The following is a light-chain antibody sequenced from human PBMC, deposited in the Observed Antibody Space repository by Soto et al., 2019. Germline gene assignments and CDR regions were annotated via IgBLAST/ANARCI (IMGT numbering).Light chain of an antibody. CDR1: QSISSY. CDR3: QQSYIRPWT. Sequence: DIQMTQSPSSLSASVGDRVTITCRASQSISSYLNWYQQKPGKAPKLLIYAASSLQSGVPSRFSGSGSGTDFTLTISSLQPEDFATYYCQQSYIRPWTFGQGTKVEIK. CDR2: AAS. J-gene: IGKJ1*01. V-gene: IGKV1-39*01.